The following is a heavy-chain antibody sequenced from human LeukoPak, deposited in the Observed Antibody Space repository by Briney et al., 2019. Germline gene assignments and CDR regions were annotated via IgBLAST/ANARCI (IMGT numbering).Heavy chain of an antibody. D-gene: IGHD6-6*01. Sequence: ASVKVSCKASGYTFTSYYMHWVRQAPGQGLEWMGIINPSGGSTSYAQKFQGRVTMTRDTSTSTVYMELSSLRSEDTAVYYCARVEAYIAAPGLDPWVWGQGTLVTVSS. CDR1: GYTFTSYY. CDR2: INPSGGST. J-gene: IGHJ4*02. V-gene: IGHV1-46*01. CDR3: ARVEAYIAAPGLDPWV.